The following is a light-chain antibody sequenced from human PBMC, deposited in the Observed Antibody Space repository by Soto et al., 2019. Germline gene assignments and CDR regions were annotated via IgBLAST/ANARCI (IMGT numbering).Light chain of an antibody. CDR2: DAS. Sequence: DIPMTQSPSTLSASVGDRVTITCRASQSISSWLAWYQQKPGKAPKLLIYDASSLESGVPSRFSGSGSSTEFTLSISSLQPDDFATYYCQQYNSYSRTFGQGTKLEIK. J-gene: IGKJ2*01. CDR3: QQYNSYSRT. CDR1: QSISSW. V-gene: IGKV1-5*01.